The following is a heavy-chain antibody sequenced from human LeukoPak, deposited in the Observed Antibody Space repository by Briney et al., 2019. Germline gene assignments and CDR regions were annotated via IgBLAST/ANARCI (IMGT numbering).Heavy chain of an antibody. V-gene: IGHV4-59*01. Sequence: PSETLSLTCTVSGGSISSYYWSWIRQPPGKGLEWIGYIYYSGSTNYNPSLKSRVTISVDTSKNQFSLKLSSVTAADTAVYYYERDQLWDEADWYFDLWGRGTLVTVSS. J-gene: IGHJ2*01. CDR1: GGSISSYY. D-gene: IGHD3-10*01. CDR2: IYYSGST. CDR3: ERDQLWDEADWYFDL.